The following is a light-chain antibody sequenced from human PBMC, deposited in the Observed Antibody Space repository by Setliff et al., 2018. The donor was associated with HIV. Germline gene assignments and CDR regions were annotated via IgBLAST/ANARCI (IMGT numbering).Light chain of an antibody. Sequence: QSALPQPRSVSGSPGQSVTISCTGTSSDVGGYNYVSWYQQHPGKAPKLMIYDVSKRPSGVPDRFSGSKSGNTASLTISGLQAEDEADYYCCSYAGSYAVVCGKGTKGTVL. J-gene: IGLJ1*01. CDR3: CSYAGSYAVV. CDR2: DVS. CDR1: SSDVGGYNY. V-gene: IGLV2-11*01.